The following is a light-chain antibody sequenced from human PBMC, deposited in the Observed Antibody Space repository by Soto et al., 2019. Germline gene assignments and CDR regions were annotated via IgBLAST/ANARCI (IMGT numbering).Light chain of an antibody. V-gene: IGKV3-11*01. CDR1: QSVRSSY. J-gene: IGKJ4*01. CDR3: QQRSNWPPALT. Sequence: EIVLTQSPGTLSLSPGERATLSCRSRQSVRSSYLAWYQQKPGQAPRLLIYDASNRATGIPARFSGSGSGTDFTLTISSLEPEDFAVYYCQQRSNWPPALTFGGGTKVDIK. CDR2: DAS.